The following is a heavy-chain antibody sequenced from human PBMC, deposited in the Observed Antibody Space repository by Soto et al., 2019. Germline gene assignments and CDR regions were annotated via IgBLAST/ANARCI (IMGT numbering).Heavy chain of an antibody. CDR2: INSDGSST. J-gene: IGHJ5*02. D-gene: IGHD2-8*01. CDR3: TRRTDCTNALCFTGWFDP. V-gene: IGHV3-74*01. Sequence: EVPLVESGGGLVQPGGSLRLSCVASGFTFTHYWMHWVRQAPGKGLVWVSRINSDGSSTGYADSVKGRFTISRDNAKSTLYLQMNSLRAEDTAVYYCTRRTDCTNALCFTGWFDPWGQGTRVTVSS. CDR1: GFTFTHYW.